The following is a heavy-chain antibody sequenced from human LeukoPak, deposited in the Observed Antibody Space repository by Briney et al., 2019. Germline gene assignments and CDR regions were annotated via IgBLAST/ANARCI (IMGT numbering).Heavy chain of an antibody. V-gene: IGHV3-48*04. J-gene: IGHJ2*01. Sequence: GGSLSLSCAASGLSLSSNNMHWVRQTPGGGLEWLSYISAGSGTVFSADSVKGRFSISRDNARESLSLQMSSLRVEDTGVYYCTRDLGLRRMIWGRGTLVIVSS. CDR3: TRDLGLRRMI. CDR1: GLSLSSNN. CDR2: ISAGSGTV.